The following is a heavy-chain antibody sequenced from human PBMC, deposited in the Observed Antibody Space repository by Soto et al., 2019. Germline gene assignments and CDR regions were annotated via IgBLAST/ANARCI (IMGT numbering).Heavy chain of an antibody. D-gene: IGHD2-2*01. J-gene: IGHJ4*02. CDR3: ARRNCKSTSCFFDY. V-gene: IGHV1-46*01. CDR1: GYTFTSYY. CDR2: INPGGDST. Sequence: ASVKVSCKASGYTFTSYYMHWVRQAPGQGLEWMGIINPGGDSTSYAQKFQGRVSMTRDTSTSTIYMELSSLRYEDTAVYYCARRNCKSTSCFFDYWGRGTLVTVSS.